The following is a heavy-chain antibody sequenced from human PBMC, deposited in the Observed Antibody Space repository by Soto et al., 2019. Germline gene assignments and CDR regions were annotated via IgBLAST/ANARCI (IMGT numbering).Heavy chain of an antibody. D-gene: IGHD4-17*01. CDR1: GFTFSSYG. CDR2: IWYDGSNK. Sequence: QVQLVESGGGVVQPGRSLRLSCAASGFTFSSYGMHWVRQAPGKGLEWVAVIWYDGSNKYYADSVKGRFTISRDNSKNTLYLQMNSLRAEDTAVYYCARTFLYYGDYTLGYWGQGTLVTVSS. CDR3: ARTFLYYGDYTLGY. J-gene: IGHJ4*02. V-gene: IGHV3-33*01.